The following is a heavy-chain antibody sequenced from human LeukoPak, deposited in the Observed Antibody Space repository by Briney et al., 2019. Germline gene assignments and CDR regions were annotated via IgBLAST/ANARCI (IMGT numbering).Heavy chain of an antibody. CDR1: GFTVSSNY. J-gene: IGHJ6*02. CDR3: AASNVDYYYGMDV. Sequence: GGSLRLSCAASGFTVSSNYMSWVRQAPGKGLEWVSVIYSGGSTYYADSVKGRFTISRDNSKNTLYLRMNSLRAEDTAVYYCAASNVDYYYGMDVWGQGTTVTVSS. D-gene: IGHD4-11*01. V-gene: IGHV3-66*01. CDR2: IYSGGST.